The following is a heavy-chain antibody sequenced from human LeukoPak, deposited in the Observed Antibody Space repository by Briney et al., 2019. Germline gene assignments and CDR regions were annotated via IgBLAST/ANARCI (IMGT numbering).Heavy chain of an antibody. J-gene: IGHJ5*02. CDR1: GYSISSGYY. Sequence: SETLSLTCTVSGYSISSGYYWGWIRQPPGKGLEYIGSMSHSGSTFFNPSLKSRFTISLDTSKNQFSLKLSSVTAADTAVYYCAKLLNWFDPWGQGTLVTVSS. D-gene: IGHD1-7*01. CDR3: AKLLNWFDP. V-gene: IGHV4-38-2*02. CDR2: MSHSGST.